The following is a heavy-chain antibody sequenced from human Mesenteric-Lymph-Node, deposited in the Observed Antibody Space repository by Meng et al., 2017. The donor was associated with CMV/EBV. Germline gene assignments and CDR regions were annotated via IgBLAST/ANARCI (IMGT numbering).Heavy chain of an antibody. CDR1: GYTFINYG. Sequence: ASVKVSCKASGYTFINYGLSWARQAPGQGLEWMGIINPSGGSTSYAQKFQGRVTMTRDTSTSTVYMELSSLRSEDTAVYYCARDHLDTRGYDYWGQGTLVTVSS. J-gene: IGHJ4*02. D-gene: IGHD2-15*01. CDR2: INPSGGST. CDR3: ARDHLDTRGYDY. V-gene: IGHV1-46*01.